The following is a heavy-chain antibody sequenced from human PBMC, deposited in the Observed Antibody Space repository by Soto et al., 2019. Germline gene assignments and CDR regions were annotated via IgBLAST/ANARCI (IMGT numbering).Heavy chain of an antibody. J-gene: IGHJ6*02. Sequence: GGSLRLSCSASGFTFSSYAMHWVRQAPGKGLEYVSAISSNGGSTYYADSVKGRFTISRDNSKNTLYLQMSSLRAEDTAVYYCAKDGRSYYDYYYYGMDVWGQGTTVTVSS. CDR2: ISSNGGST. CDR1: GFTFSSYA. D-gene: IGHD1-26*01. CDR3: AKDGRSYYDYYYYGMDV. V-gene: IGHV3-64*04.